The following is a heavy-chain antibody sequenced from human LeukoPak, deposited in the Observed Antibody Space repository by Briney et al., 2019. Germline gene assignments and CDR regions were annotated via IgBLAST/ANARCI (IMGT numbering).Heavy chain of an antibody. CDR1: GFTYRDYA. J-gene: IGHJ4*02. CDR3: TRVHDSSGYYPYVLFWASDGPFDY. Sequence: SLRLSCTASGFTYRDYAMSWVRQAPGKELDWVGFIRSKAYGGTTEYAASVKGRFISSRDDSKSIAYLQMNSLKTEDTAVYYCTRVHDSSGYYPYVLFWASDGPFDYWGQGTLGTVSS. D-gene: IGHD3-22*01. CDR2: IRSKAYGGTT. V-gene: IGHV3-49*04.